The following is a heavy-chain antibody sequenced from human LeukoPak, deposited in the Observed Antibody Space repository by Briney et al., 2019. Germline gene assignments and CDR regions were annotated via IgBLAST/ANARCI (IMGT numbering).Heavy chain of an antibody. J-gene: IGHJ4*02. Sequence: GGSLRLSCAASGFTFSSYAMSWVRQAPGKGLKWVSAISGSGGRTYYADSVKGRFTISRDNSKNTLYLQMNSLRAEDTAVYYCAKFSSSWFINFDYWGQGTLVTVSS. CDR1: GFTFSSYA. CDR3: AKFSSSWFINFDY. V-gene: IGHV3-23*01. D-gene: IGHD6-13*01. CDR2: ISGSGGRT.